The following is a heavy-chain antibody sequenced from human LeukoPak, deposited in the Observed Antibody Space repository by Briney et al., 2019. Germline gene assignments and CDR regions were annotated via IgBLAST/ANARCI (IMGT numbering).Heavy chain of an antibody. D-gene: IGHD1-26*01. CDR2: IYDSETT. Sequence: SETLSLTCTVSGASMSNHYWSWIRQPPGKGLEWIGYIYDSETTNYNPSLKSRVTMSVDTSKNQFSLKLSSVTAADTAVYYCARENSGSYREFDYWGQGTLVTVSS. CDR1: GASMSNHY. V-gene: IGHV4-59*11. CDR3: ARENSGSYREFDY. J-gene: IGHJ4*02.